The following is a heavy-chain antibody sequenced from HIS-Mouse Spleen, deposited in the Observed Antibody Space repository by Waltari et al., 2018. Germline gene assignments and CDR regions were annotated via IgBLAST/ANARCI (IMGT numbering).Heavy chain of an antibody. CDR1: VFTFSSYG. V-gene: IGHV3-33*06. J-gene: IGHJ4*02. Sequence: QVQLVESGGGVVQPGRSLRLSCAASVFTFSSYGMHWVRQAPGRGLGWVAVIWYGGSNKYYADSVKGRFTISRDNSKNTLYLQMNSLRAEDTAVYYCAKGGLMVYAIGDYWGQGTLVTVSS. CDR3: AKGGLMVYAIGDY. D-gene: IGHD2-8*01. CDR2: IWYGGSNK.